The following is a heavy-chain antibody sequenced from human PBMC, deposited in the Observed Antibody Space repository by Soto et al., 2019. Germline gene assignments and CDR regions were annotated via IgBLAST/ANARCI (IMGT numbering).Heavy chain of an antibody. CDR1: GFTFSSYA. D-gene: IGHD1-26*01. Sequence: GGSLRLSCAASGFTFSSYAMSWVRQAPGKGLEWVSAISGSGGSTYYADSVKGRFTISRDNSKNTLYLQMNSLRAEDTAVYYCAKVPFFGRWENYFGYWGQGTLVTVSS. CDR3: AKVPFFGRWENYFGY. J-gene: IGHJ4*02. V-gene: IGHV3-23*01. CDR2: ISGSGGST.